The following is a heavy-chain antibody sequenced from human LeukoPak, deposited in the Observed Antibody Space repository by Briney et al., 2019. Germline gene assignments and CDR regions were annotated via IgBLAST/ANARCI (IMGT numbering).Heavy chain of an antibody. CDR1: GYTFSTYD. CDR2: MNPNSGKT. J-gene: IGHJ5*02. Sequence: ASVKVSCKASGYTFSTYDINWVRQVTGQGPEWMGWMNPNSGKTGYSQKFQGRINLTRNTSISTAYMEVSSLRPEDTALYYCVRAAQEGRDSMTGTNTGNWFDPWGQGTLVTVSS. CDR3: VRAAQEGRDSMTGTNTGNWFDP. V-gene: IGHV1-8*01. D-gene: IGHD1-7*01.